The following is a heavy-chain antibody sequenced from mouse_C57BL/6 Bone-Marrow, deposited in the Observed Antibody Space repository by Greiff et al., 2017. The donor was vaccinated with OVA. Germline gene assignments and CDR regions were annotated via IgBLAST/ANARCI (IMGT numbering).Heavy chain of an antibody. CDR1: GFTFSSYA. Sequence: EVMLVESGGGLVKPGGSLKLSCAASGFTFSSYAMSWVRQTPEKRLEWVATISDGGSYTYYPDNVKGRFTISRDNAKNNLYLQMSHLKSEDTAMYYCARGDLLWFAFAYWGQGTLVSVSA. V-gene: IGHV5-4*03. CDR3: ARGDLLWFAFAY. J-gene: IGHJ3*01. CDR2: ISDGGSYT. D-gene: IGHD2-2*01.